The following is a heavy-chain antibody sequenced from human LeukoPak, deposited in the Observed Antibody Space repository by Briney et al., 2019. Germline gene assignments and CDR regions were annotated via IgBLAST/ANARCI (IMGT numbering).Heavy chain of an antibody. J-gene: IGHJ4*02. CDR2: ISYDGSNK. CDR1: GFTFGSYG. V-gene: IGHV3-30*18. Sequence: GGSLRLSCAASGFTFGSYGMHWVRQAPGKGLEWVAVISYDGSNKYYADSVKGRFTISRDNSKNTLYLQMNSLRAEDTAVYYCAKDRGMGVVGATRFDYWGRGTLVTVSS. CDR3: AKDRGMGVVGATRFDY. D-gene: IGHD1-26*01.